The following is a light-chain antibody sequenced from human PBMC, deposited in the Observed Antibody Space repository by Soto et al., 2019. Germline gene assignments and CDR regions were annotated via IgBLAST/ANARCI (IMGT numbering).Light chain of an antibody. J-gene: IGKJ2*01. V-gene: IGKV3-20*01. CDR3: QQYGISPYT. Sequence: EIVLTQYPGTLSLSPGERATLSCRASQSVNGDYLSWYRQKPGQAPRLLINGACSRATGIPDRFSGSGSGTDFTLTISRLEPEDSAVYYCQQYGISPYTFGQGTKLELK. CDR2: GAC. CDR1: QSVNGDY.